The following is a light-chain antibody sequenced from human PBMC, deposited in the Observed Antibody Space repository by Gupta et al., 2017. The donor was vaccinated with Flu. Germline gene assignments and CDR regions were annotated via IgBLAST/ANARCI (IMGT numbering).Light chain of an antibody. Sequence: DIVMSQSPLSLPVSPGEPASISCRSSQSLLHSRRENCLDWYLQKPGQSPQLLIYLASNRAPGVPDRFNGSGSGTDFTLKIGRVEAEDVGVYYCMQTVQVPHIFGQGTXMEIK. V-gene: IGKV2-28*01. CDR3: MQTVQVPHI. CDR1: QSLLHSRRENC. J-gene: IGKJ2*01. CDR2: LAS.